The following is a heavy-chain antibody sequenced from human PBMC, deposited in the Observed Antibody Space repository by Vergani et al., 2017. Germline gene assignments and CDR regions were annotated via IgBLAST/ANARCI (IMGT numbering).Heavy chain of an antibody. CDR3: ARDPDIVVVPAAPYYYYYYGMDV. CDR2: ISAYNGNT. D-gene: IGHD2-2*01. J-gene: IGHJ6*02. Sequence: QVQLVQSGAEVKKPGASVKVSCKSSGYTFTSYGISWVRQAPGQGLEWMGWISAYNGNTNYAQKLQGRVTMTTETSTSTAYMELRILRSDDTAVYYCARDPDIVVVPAAPYYYYYYGMDVWGQGTTVTVSS. V-gene: IGHV1-18*04. CDR1: GYTFTSYG.